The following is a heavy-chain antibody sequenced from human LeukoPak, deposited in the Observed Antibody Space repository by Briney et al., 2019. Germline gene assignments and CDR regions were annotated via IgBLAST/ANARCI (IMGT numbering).Heavy chain of an antibody. CDR1: GFTFDDYA. J-gene: IGHJ4*02. CDR2: ISWNSGSI. CDR3: AKGDTAMVRGASDY. D-gene: IGHD5-18*01. V-gene: IGHV3-9*03. Sequence: GGSLRLSCAASGFTFDDYAMHWARQSPGKGLEWVSGISWNSGSIGYADSVKGRFTISRDNAKNSLYLQMNSLRAEDMALYYCAKGDTAMVRGASDYWGQGTLVTVSS.